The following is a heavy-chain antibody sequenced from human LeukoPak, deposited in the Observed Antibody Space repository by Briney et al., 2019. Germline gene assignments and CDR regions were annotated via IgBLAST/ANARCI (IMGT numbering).Heavy chain of an antibody. V-gene: IGHV3-23*01. D-gene: IGHD3-10*01. J-gene: IGHJ4*02. Sequence: GGSLRLSCAAPGFTFSSYGVSWVRQATGKGLEWVSAISGSGGSTYYADSVKGRFTISRDNSKNTLYLQMNSLRAEDTAVYYCAKAGVPFGESVYYFDYWGQGTLVTVSS. CDR2: ISGSGGST. CDR1: GFTFSSYG. CDR3: AKAGVPFGESVYYFDY.